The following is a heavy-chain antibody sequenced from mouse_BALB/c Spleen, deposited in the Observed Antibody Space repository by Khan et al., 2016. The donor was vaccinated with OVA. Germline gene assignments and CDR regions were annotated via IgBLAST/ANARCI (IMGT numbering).Heavy chain of an antibody. CDR1: GFSLTNYG. Sequence: QVQLKESGPGLIQPSQSLSITCTVSGFSLTNYGVHWVRQSSGKGLEWLGVIWGGGSTDYNAAFISRLTINKDNSRSQVFFKMNSLQANDPAIYYCASLYDYGEGFAYWGQGTLVTVSA. V-gene: IGHV2-2*02. CDR2: IWGGGST. D-gene: IGHD2-4*01. J-gene: IGHJ3*01. CDR3: ASLYDYGEGFAY.